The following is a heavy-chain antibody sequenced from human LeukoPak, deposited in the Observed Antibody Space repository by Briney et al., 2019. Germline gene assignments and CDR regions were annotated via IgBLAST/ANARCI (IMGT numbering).Heavy chain of an antibody. CDR3: ARDGFQSMVRGFYFDY. Sequence: PGGSLRLSCAASGFSFSSYAMSWVRHAPGKGLEWVSGISHTGGSTHYADSVKGRFTISRDNSKNTLYLQMNSLRAEDTAVYYCARDGFQSMVRGFYFDYWGQGTLVTVSS. J-gene: IGHJ4*02. CDR1: GFSFSSYA. D-gene: IGHD3-10*01. V-gene: IGHV3-23*01. CDR2: ISHTGGST.